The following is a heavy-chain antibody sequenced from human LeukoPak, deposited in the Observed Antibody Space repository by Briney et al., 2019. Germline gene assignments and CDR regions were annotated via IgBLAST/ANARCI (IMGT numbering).Heavy chain of an antibody. J-gene: IGHJ4*02. CDR2: IYYSGST. D-gene: IGHD1-26*01. CDR1: GGSISSSSYY. V-gene: IGHV4-39*07. CDR3: ARGGSYVDY. Sequence: SETLSLTCTVSGGSISSSSYYWGWIRQPPGKGLEWIGSIYYSGSTYYNPSLKSRVTISVDTSKNQFSLKLSSVTAADTAVYYCARGGSYVDYWGQGTLVTVSS.